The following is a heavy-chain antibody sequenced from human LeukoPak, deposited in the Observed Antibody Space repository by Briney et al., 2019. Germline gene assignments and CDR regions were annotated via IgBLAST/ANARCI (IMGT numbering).Heavy chain of an antibody. CDR1: GGSISSYH. V-gene: IGHV4-4*09. CDR2: ILTSGST. D-gene: IGHD1-26*01. J-gene: IGHJ4*02. CDR3: ARVRVSGSYLYYFDS. Sequence: SETLSLTCTVSGGSISSYHWRWVRQPPGKGLEWIGYILTSGSTNYNPSLKSRLTISVDTSKNQFTLKVNSVTAADTAVYYCARVRVSGSYLYYFDSWGQGNLVTVSS.